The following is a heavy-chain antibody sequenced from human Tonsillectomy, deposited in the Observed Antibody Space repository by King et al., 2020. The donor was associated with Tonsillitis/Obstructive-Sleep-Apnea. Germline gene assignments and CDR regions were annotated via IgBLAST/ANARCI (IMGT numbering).Heavy chain of an antibody. J-gene: IGHJ4*02. D-gene: IGHD3-3*01. V-gene: IGHV3-30*18. Sequence: VQLVESGGGVVQPGRSLRLSCAASGFTFSSYGMHWVRQAPGKGLEWVAGISYDGSNKYYADSVKGRITISRDNSKNTLYLQMNSLRAEDTAVYYCAKEERFLEWLFSYWGQGPLVTVSS. CDR3: AKEERFLEWLFSY. CDR2: ISYDGSNK. CDR1: GFTFSSYG.